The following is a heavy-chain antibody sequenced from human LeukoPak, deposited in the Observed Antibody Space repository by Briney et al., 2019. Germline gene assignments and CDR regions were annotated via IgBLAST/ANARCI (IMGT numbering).Heavy chain of an antibody. CDR1: GFSFSTYS. J-gene: IGHJ4*02. CDR3: ATDTPETAAFDY. D-gene: IGHD1-1*01. CDR2: IVGSSSNM. Sequence: GGSLRLSCTASGFSFSTYSMNWVRQAPGKGLEWVSYIVGSSSNMYYADSVKGRFTISRDNAKNSLYLQMGSLRAEDTAVYYCATDTPETAAFDYWGQGTLVIVSS. V-gene: IGHV3-48*04.